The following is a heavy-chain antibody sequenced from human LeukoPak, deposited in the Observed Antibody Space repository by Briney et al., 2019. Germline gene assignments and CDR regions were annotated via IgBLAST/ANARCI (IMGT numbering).Heavy chain of an antibody. CDR1: GYTFTSYY. CDR2: INPSGGST. J-gene: IGHJ4*02. V-gene: IGHV1-46*01. CDR3: ASYSSLRGGFDY. D-gene: IGHD6-13*01. Sequence: ASVKVSCKASGYTFTSYYMHWVRQAPGQGLEWMGIINPSGGSTSYAQKFQGRVTMTRDTSTSTVYMELSSLRSEDTAVYYCASYSSLRGGFDYWGQGTLVTVSS.